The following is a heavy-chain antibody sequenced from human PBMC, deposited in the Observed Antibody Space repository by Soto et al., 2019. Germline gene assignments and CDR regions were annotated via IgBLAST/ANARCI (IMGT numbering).Heavy chain of an antibody. D-gene: IGHD3-16*01. V-gene: IGHV4-34*01. CDR1: GESSSEYY. CDR3: MRVKDYWGGNY. J-gene: IGHJ4*02. CDR2: IYQTGST. Sequence: QVQLQQWGAGLLKPSETLSLTCAVSGESSSEYYWSWIRQPPGKGLEFIGEIYQTGSTTYNPSLESGVTISIGTSNMQFTRKQSSGTAADTAVYDCMRVKDYWGGNYWGQGTLVTVSS.